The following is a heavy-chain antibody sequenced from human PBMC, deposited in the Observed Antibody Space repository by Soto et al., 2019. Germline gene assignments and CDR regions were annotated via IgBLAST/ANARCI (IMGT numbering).Heavy chain of an antibody. Sequence: QVTLKESGPVLVKPTETLTLTCTVSGFSLSNARMGVSWIRQPPGKALEWLAHIFSNDEKSYTTSLKSRLTISKDTSKSQVVLSMNNMDPVDTATYYCVRLVAVAGLYYFDYWGQGTLVTVSS. CDR1: GFSLSNARMG. V-gene: IGHV2-26*01. D-gene: IGHD6-19*01. J-gene: IGHJ4*02. CDR2: IFSNDEK. CDR3: VRLVAVAGLYYFDY.